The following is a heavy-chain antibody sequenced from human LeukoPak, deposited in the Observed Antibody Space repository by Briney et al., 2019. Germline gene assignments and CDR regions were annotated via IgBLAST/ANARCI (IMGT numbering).Heavy chain of an antibody. CDR2: ITPSNGDK. D-gene: IGHD1-26*01. V-gene: IGHV1-2*02. CDR1: GHSFTAYY. Sequence: SSVKVSCKASGHSFTAYYIHMVRQAPVEGLEWIGWITPSNGDKKLAPKFQVRVTFTTDASIMTAYMEVTNLTSDDTAVYYCAREGSSALDTNWFDRWGQGTLVTVPS. J-gene: IGHJ5*02. CDR3: AREGSSALDTNWFDR.